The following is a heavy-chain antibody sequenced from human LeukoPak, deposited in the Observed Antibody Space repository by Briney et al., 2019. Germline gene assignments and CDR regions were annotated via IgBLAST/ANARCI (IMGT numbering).Heavy chain of an antibody. CDR1: GGSISDFY. CDR3: ARTPLGAHSDF. Sequence: PSETLSLTCTVSGGSISDFYWSWIRQTPGKGLEWIGYIYYTGTTYYNPSLKSRVTISADTSQNRFSLRLSSVTAADTAVYFCARTPLGAHSDFWGQGTLVTVS. V-gene: IGHV4-59*01. J-gene: IGHJ4*02. CDR2: IYYTGTT. D-gene: IGHD3-16*01.